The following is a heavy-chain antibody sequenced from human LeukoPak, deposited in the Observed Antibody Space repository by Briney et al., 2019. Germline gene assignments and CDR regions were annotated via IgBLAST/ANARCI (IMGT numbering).Heavy chain of an antibody. D-gene: IGHD3-3*01. V-gene: IGHV4-59*01. CDR1: GGSISSYY. CDR3: ARGPNYDFWSGYYTAPFDY. J-gene: IGHJ4*02. CDR2: IYYGGST. Sequence: PSETLSLTCTVSGGSISSYYWSWIRQPPGKGLEWIGYIYYGGSTNYNPSLKSRVTISVDTSKNQFSLKLSSVTAADTAVYYCARGPNYDFWSGYYTAPFDYWGQGTLVTVSS.